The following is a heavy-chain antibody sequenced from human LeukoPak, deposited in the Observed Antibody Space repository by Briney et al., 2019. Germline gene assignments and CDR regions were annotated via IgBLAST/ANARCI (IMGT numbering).Heavy chain of an antibody. CDR1: GGSISSGGYY. Sequence: PSETLSLTCTVSGGSISSGGYYWSWIRQPPGKGLEWIGYIYHSGSTYYNPSLKSRVTISVDRSKNQFSLKLSSVTAADTAVYYCARGSSDIVVVPAARGHAFDIWGQGTMVTISS. CDR2: IYHSGST. V-gene: IGHV4-30-2*01. D-gene: IGHD2-2*01. CDR3: ARGSSDIVVVPAARGHAFDI. J-gene: IGHJ3*02.